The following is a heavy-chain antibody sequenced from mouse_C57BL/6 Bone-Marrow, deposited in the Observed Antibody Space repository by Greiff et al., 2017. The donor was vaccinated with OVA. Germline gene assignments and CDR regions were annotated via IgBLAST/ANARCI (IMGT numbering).Heavy chain of an antibody. Sequence: VQLVESGAELVRPGTSVKVSCKASGYAFTNYLIEWVKQRPGQGLEWIGVINPGSGGTNYNEKFKGKATLTADKSSSTAYMQLSSLTSEDSAVYFCARSYDGASFAYWGQGTLVTVSA. V-gene: IGHV1-54*01. J-gene: IGHJ3*01. CDR2: INPGSGGT. D-gene: IGHD2-3*01. CDR3: ARSYDGASFAY. CDR1: GYAFTNYL.